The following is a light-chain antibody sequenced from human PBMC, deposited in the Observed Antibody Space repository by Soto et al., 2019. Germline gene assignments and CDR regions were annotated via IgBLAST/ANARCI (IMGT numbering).Light chain of an antibody. V-gene: IGKV3-20*01. CDR1: QNVRGTY. Sequence: EIVLTQSPGTLSLAPGERATLSCRASQNVRGTYLGWYQQKPGQAPRLLIYDASRRATGIPDRFGGSGSGTDFTLTISRLEPEDFAVYYCQQYGSSPGTFGQGTKVEIK. J-gene: IGKJ1*01. CDR3: QQYGSSPGT. CDR2: DAS.